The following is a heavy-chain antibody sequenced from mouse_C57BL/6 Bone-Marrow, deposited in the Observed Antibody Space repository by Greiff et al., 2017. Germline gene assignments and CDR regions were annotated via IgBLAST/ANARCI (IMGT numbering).Heavy chain of an antibody. Sequence: QVTLKESGPGILQSSQSLSLTCSFSGFSLSTSGMGVSWIRQPSGKGLEWLAHIYWDDDKRYNPFLKSRLTIFKDTSRNQIFLKITSVDTADTATYYCARRTWHYGSSPDIDYWGQGTTLTVSS. D-gene: IGHD1-1*01. CDR3: ARRTWHYGSSPDIDY. CDR1: GFSLSTSGMG. V-gene: IGHV8-12*01. CDR2: IYWDDDK. J-gene: IGHJ2*01.